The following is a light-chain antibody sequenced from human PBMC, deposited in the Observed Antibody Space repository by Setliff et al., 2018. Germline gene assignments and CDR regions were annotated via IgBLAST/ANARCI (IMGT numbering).Light chain of an antibody. V-gene: IGLV1-47*01. CDR1: NSNIGSNY. J-gene: IGLJ2*01. CDR3: AARDDILSSLV. CDR2: XXD. Sequence: QSVLTQPPSASGTPGQRITISCSGSNSNIGSNYVXXXXXXXXXAPTLLIXXXDRWPSGVPGRFFGSKSGTSASLAISGLRSEDEADYFCAARDDILSSLVFGGGTKVTVL.